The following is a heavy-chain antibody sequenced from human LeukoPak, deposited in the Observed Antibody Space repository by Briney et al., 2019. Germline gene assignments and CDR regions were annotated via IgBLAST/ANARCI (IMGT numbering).Heavy chain of an antibody. CDR1: GFTFSSYT. CDR3: AKSADVQQQLGLDYYYGMDV. Sequence: GSLRLSCASSGFTFSSYTMSWVRQAPGKGLEWVSTISGSGGSTYYADSVKGPFTISRDNSKNTLYLQMNSLRAEDTAVYYCAKSADVQQQLGLDYYYGMDVWGQGTTVTVS. CDR2: ISGSGGST. D-gene: IGHD6-13*01. V-gene: IGHV3-23*01. J-gene: IGHJ6*02.